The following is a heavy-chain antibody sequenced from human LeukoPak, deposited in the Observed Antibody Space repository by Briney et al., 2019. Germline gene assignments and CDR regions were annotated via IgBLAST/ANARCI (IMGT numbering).Heavy chain of an antibody. J-gene: IGHJ6*02. CDR3: ARAPMGYCSGGSCFGMDV. Sequence: SETLSLTCAVYGGSFSGYYWSWIRQPPGKGLEWIGEINHSGSTNYNPSLKSRVTISVDTSKNQFSLKLSSVTAADTAVYYCARAPMGYCSGGSCFGMDVWGQGTTVTVS. D-gene: IGHD2-15*01. V-gene: IGHV4-34*01. CDR1: GGSFSGYY. CDR2: INHSGST.